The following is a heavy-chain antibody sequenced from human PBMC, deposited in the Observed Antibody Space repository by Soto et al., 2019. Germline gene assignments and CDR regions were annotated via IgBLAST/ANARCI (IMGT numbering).Heavy chain of an antibody. CDR2: INHSGVT. CDR1: GGSFSSYY. Sequence: QVHLQQWGAGVLRPSETLSLTCTVYGGSFSSYYWTWIRQTPGRGLEWIGEINHSGVTNYNPSLKSRVTVSKDTSKSLFSLKLTSVTAADTAVYYCATGQQLALFEPWGQGTLVTVSS. D-gene: IGHD6-13*01. CDR3: ATGQQLALFEP. J-gene: IGHJ5*02. V-gene: IGHV4-34*01.